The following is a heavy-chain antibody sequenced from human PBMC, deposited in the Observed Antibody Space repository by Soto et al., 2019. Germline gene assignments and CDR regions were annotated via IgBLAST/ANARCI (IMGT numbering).Heavy chain of an antibody. D-gene: IGHD4-17*01. CDR2: ISYSGRT. CDR3: ARRRASDYGGNHHPYYFDR. J-gene: IGHJ4*02. CDR1: GASIITDNYF. Sequence: AATLSLTCTFSGASIITDNYFWVWIRQSPRRGLELIGSISYSGRTYDNPSLQSRVTISIDASKNQFSLKLTSVTTADTAVYYCARRRASDYGGNHHPYYFDRWGQGALVTVSS. V-gene: IGHV4-39*01.